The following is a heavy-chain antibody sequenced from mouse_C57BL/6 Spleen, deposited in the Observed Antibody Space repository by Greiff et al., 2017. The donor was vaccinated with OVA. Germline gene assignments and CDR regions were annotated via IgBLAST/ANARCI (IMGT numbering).Heavy chain of an antibody. CDR1: GYTFTSYG. Sequence: QVQLKESGAELARPGASVKLSCKASGYTFTSYGISWVKQRTGQGLEWIGEIYPRSGNTYYNEKFKGKATLTADKSSSTAYMELRSLTSEDSAVYVCARRGECLAYWGQGTLVTVSA. V-gene: IGHV1-81*01. CDR2: IYPRSGNT. J-gene: IGHJ3*01. CDR3: ARRGECLAY.